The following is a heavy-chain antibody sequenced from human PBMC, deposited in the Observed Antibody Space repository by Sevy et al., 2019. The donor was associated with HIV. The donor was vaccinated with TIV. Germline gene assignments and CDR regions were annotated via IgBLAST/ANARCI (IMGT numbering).Heavy chain of an antibody. CDR2: IKQDGSEK. J-gene: IGHJ6*02. Sequence: GGSLRLSCAASGFIFSTYSMHWVRQAPGKGLEWVANIKQDGSEKYYVDFLKGRVTISRDKAKNSLYLQMNSLRAEDTAVYYCARLCTGFIYYYFYGMDVWGQGTTVTVSS. CDR3: ARLCTGFIYYYFYGMDV. D-gene: IGHD2-2*01. CDR1: GFIFSTYS. V-gene: IGHV3-7*01.